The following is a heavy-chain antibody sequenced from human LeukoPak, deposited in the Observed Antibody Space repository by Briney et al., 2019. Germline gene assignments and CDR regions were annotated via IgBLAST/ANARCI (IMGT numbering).Heavy chain of an antibody. D-gene: IGHD3-9*01. CDR3: ARAIDYDILTGYWDPLRYFDY. V-gene: IGHV4-59*08. Sequence: KPSETPSLTCTVSGGSIGSYYWSWIRQPPGKGLEWIWYIYYSGSTNYNPSLKSRVTISVDTSKNQFSLKLSSVTAADTAVYYCARAIDYDILTGYWDPLRYFDYSGQGTLVTVSS. J-gene: IGHJ4*02. CDR2: IYYSGST. CDR1: GGSIGSYY.